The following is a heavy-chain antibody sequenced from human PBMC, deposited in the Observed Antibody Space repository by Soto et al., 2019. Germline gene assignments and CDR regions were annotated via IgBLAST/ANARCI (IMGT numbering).Heavy chain of an antibody. V-gene: IGHV4-59*01. CDR2: IYYSGST. CDR1: GGSINSYY. Sequence: SETLSLTCTVSGGSINSYYWNWIRKPPGKELEWIGYIYYSGSTRYNPSLKSRITMSVHTSKNQISLQLRSMTAADTAVYFCARSTMTLIKVPDNWGQGTPVTVSS. J-gene: IGHJ4*02. CDR3: ARSTMTLIKVPDN. D-gene: IGHD1-1*01.